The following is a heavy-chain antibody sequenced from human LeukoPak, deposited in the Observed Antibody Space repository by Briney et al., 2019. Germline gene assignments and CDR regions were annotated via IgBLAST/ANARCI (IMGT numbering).Heavy chain of an antibody. Sequence: SVRVSCKASGYTFTGYYMHWVRQAPGQGLEWMGGIIPIFGTANYAQKFQGRVTITADKSTSTAYMELSSLRSEDTAVYYCARGLGRYSSGWYHTRDYYYYMDVWGKGTTVTVSS. CDR2: IIPIFGTA. J-gene: IGHJ6*03. CDR1: GYTFTGYY. D-gene: IGHD6-19*01. CDR3: ARGLGRYSSGWYHTRDYYYYMDV. V-gene: IGHV1-69*06.